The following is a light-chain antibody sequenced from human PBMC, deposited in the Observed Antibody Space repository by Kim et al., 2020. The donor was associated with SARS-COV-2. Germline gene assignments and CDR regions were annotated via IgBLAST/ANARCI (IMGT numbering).Light chain of an antibody. J-gene: IGKJ4*01. V-gene: IGKV3-11*01. CDR2: NAT. CDR1: PKLDTI. Sequence: SVNLAGEASPKLDTICAWYRQSPGYATMLLIYNATVMSASIADKFSGSGSGTDFSHTIGSLAPEDFAIYYCQQRGSWAPALTFGRGTNVDIK. CDR3: QQRGSWAPALT.